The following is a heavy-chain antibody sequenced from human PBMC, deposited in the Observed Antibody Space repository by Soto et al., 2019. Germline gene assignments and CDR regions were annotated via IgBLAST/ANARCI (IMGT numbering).Heavy chain of an antibody. CDR2: IFYSGST. Sequence: QLRLQESGPGLVKPSETLSLTCTVSGGSISSSIYYGGWIRRPPGKGLEWIGSIFYSGSTYYNPSLKSRVTITADPSKNQFSLKLYSVTAADTAMYYCARQGVTASSPIDYFGYLGQGILVTVSS. CDR1: GGSISSSIYY. CDR3: ARQGVTASSPIDYFGY. V-gene: IGHV4-39*01. J-gene: IGHJ4*02. D-gene: IGHD2-21*02.